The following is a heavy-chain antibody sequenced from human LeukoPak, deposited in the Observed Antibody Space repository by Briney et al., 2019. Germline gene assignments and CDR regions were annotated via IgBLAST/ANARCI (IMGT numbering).Heavy chain of an antibody. J-gene: IGHJ4*02. CDR1: GFTFSSYG. D-gene: IGHD2-2*02. CDR2: ISYDGSNK. CDR3: ANWNQPLLYPAPPGY. V-gene: IGHV3-30*18. Sequence: PGGSLRLSCAASGFTFSSYGMHWVRQAPGKGLEWVAVISYDGSNKYYADSVKGRFTISRDNSKNTLYLQMNSLRAEDTAVYYCANWNQPLLYPAPPGYWGQGTLVTVSS.